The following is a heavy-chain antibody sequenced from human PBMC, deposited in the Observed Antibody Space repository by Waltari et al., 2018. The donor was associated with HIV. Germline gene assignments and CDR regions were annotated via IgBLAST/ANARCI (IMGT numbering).Heavy chain of an antibody. J-gene: IGHJ5*02. Sequence: QVQLQQWGAGLLKPSETLSLTCAVYGGSFSDYYWSWIRQPPGKGLEWIGEINHSGDTSYTPSLKNRITISVDTAKNQFSLKMTSVTAADTALYYCARGGGVAAGRFNWFDPWGQGTLVTVSS. CDR2: INHSGDT. D-gene: IGHD6-13*01. V-gene: IGHV4-34*01. CDR1: GGSFSDYY. CDR3: ARGGGVAAGRFNWFDP.